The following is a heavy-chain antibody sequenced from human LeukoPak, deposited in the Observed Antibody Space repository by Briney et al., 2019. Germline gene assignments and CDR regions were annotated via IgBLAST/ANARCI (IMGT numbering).Heavy chain of an antibody. CDR3: ARRSGYYYFDY. J-gene: IGHJ4*02. V-gene: IGHV3-30*03. D-gene: IGHD3-3*01. CDR2: ISYDGSNK. CDR1: GFTFSSYG. Sequence: GGSLRLSCTASGFTFSSYGMHWVRQAPGKGLEWVAVISYDGSNKYYADSVKGRFTISRDNSKNTLYLQMNSLRAEDTAVYYCARRSGYYYFDYWGQGTLVTVSS.